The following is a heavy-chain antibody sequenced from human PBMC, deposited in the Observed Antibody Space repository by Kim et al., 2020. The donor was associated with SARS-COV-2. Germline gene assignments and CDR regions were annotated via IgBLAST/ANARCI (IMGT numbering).Heavy chain of an antibody. CDR3: ARDQDSSGWFEGSYYYYGMDV. J-gene: IGHJ6*02. V-gene: IGHV3-21*01. CDR1: GFTFSSYS. D-gene: IGHD6-19*01. CDR2: ISSSSSYI. Sequence: GGSLRLSCAASGFTFSSYSMNWVRQAPGKGLEWVSSISSSSSYIYYADSVKGRFTISRDNAKNSLYLQMNSLRAEDTAVYYCARDQDSSGWFEGSYYYYGMDVWGQGTTVTASS.